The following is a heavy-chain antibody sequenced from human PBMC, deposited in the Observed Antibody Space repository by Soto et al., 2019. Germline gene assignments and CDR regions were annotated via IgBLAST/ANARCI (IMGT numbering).Heavy chain of an antibody. J-gene: IGHJ4*02. Sequence: GGSLRLSCAASGFTFTSYWIHWVRQAPGKGLVWVSRIDGDGSNTNYADSVKGRFTISRDNAKNTLYLQMHSLRAEDTAVYYCAKVVYTSGWNYFDYWGQGTLVTVSS. CDR2: IDGDGSNT. V-gene: IGHV3-74*01. D-gene: IGHD6-19*01. CDR1: GFTFTSYW. CDR3: AKVVYTSGWNYFDY.